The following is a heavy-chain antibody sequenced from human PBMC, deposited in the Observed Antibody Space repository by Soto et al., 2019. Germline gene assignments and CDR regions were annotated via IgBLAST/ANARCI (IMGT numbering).Heavy chain of an antibody. CDR1: CCSLRRCSYF. Sequence: LGNPSPPLTVSCCSLRRCSYFWGWVRQPPRKGVEWIGSIFYSGSTYYNPSLKSRITISVDTSKNQFSLKLTSVTAADTAVYYCACIFSGGYGYGFYYYGMDVWGQGTTVTVSS. V-gene: IGHV4-39*05. D-gene: IGHD5-18*01. J-gene: IGHJ6*02. CDR2: IFYSGST. CDR3: ACIFSGGYGYGFYYYGMDV.